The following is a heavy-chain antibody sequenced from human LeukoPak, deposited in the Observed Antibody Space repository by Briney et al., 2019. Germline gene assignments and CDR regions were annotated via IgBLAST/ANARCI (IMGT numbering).Heavy chain of an antibody. D-gene: IGHD5-24*01. CDR1: GASISSNY. V-gene: IGHV4-4*07. Sequence: SETLSLTCTVSGASISSNYWSWIRQPAGKGLEWIGRLYTSGSTNYNPSLRSRVTISIDKSKNQFSLKLSSVTAADTALYYCARDSGVATNLDYWGQGTLVTVSS. CDR3: ARDSGVATNLDY. J-gene: IGHJ4*02. CDR2: LYTSGST.